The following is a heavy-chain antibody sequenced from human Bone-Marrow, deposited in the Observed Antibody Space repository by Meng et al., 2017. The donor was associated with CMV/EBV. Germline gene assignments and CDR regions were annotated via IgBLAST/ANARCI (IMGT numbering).Heavy chain of an antibody. CDR3: ARADYYDFWSGSSRPYGMDV. J-gene: IGHJ6*02. CDR1: GYTFTSYG. Sequence: ASVKVSCKASGYTFTSYGISWVRQAPGQGLEWMGWISAYNGNTNYAQKLQGRVTMTTDTSTSTAYMELRSLRSDDTAVYYCARADYYDFWSGSSRPYGMDVLGQGTMVTGSS. CDR2: ISAYNGNT. V-gene: IGHV1-18*01. D-gene: IGHD3-3*01.